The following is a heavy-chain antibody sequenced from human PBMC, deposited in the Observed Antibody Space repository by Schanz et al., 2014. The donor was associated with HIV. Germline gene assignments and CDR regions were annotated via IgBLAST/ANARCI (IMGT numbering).Heavy chain of an antibody. Sequence: VQLVESGGGVVQPGRSLRLSCAASGFIFSSYWMYWVRQAPGKGLVWVSRINNDGSSTSYADSVKGRFTISRDNAKNTLYLQMNSLRVEDTAVYYCARETVNYYYGMDVWGQGTTVTVSS. D-gene: IGHD4-4*01. J-gene: IGHJ6*02. CDR3: ARETVNYYYGMDV. CDR1: GFIFSSYW. V-gene: IGHV3-74*01. CDR2: INNDGSST.